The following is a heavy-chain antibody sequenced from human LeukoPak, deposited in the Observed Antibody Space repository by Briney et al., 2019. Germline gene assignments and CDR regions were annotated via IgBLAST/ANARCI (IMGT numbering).Heavy chain of an antibody. CDR1: GGSISSNSYY. CDR2: IYYSGST. Sequence: SETLSLTCTVSGGSISSNSYYWGWIRQSPGKGLEWIGSIYYSGSTYYKPSLKSRLTISVDTSKNHFSLKPSSVTAADTAVYYCARNRYYYGSRNYGVPTWFDPWGQGTLVTVSS. CDR3: ARNRYYYGSRNYGVPTWFDP. D-gene: IGHD3-10*01. V-gene: IGHV4-39*02. J-gene: IGHJ5*02.